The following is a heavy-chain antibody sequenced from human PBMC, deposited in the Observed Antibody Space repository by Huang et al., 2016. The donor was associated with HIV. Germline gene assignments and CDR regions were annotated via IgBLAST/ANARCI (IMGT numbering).Heavy chain of an antibody. Sequence: QVQLQQWGAGLLKPSETLSLTCAVYGGSFSGYSWNWIRQSPGKGLEWIGQINHSGSTDYNPSLKSRVTISMDTSKNQFSLKLNSVTATDTAIYYCAREVMITFGGPFDPWGHRNLVTVSS. CDR2: INHSGST. CDR1: GGSFSGYS. V-gene: IGHV4-34*01. CDR3: AREVMITFGGPFDP. J-gene: IGHJ5*02. D-gene: IGHD3-16*01.